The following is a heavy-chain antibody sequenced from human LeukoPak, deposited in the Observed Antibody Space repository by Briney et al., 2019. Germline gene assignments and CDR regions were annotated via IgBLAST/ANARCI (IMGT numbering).Heavy chain of an antibody. CDR2: INPGGGST. D-gene: IGHD6-19*01. CDR3: ATVAPYSSNNWFDP. V-gene: IGHV1-46*01. CDR1: GHTFTSYY. J-gene: IGHJ5*02. Sequence: SVNVSCKASGHTFTSYYMHWVRQAPGQGLEWMGVINPGGGSTYYAQKFQGRVIMARDTSTSTIYMELRSLRSEDTAVYYCATVAPYSSNNWFDPWGQGTVVTVSS.